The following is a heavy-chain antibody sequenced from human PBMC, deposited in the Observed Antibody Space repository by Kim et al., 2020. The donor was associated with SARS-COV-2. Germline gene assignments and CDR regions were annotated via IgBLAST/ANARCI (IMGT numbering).Heavy chain of an antibody. CDR2: ISSSSSTI. Sequence: GGSLRLSCAASGFTFSSYSMNWVRQAPGKGLEWVSYISSSSSTIYYADSVKGRFTISRDNAKNSLYLQMNSLRAEDTAVYYCATVGYSYGYGYFDYWGQGXXVTVSS. J-gene: IGHJ4*02. V-gene: IGHV3-48*04. CDR3: ATVGYSYGYGYFDY. D-gene: IGHD5-18*01. CDR1: GFTFSSYS.